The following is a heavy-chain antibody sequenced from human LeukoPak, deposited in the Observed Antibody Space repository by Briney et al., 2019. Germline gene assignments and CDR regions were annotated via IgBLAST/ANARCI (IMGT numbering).Heavy chain of an antibody. Sequence: GGSLRLSCAASGFTFSRYGMVWVRQAPGKGLEIVSAITGDGGSTYYADLVQGRFTISRDNFKNTVDLQMGSLRAEDMAVYYCARGMTSAYDLGLDYWGQGTLVTVSS. CDR3: ARGMTSAYDLGLDY. CDR2: ITGDGGST. V-gene: IGHV3-64*02. CDR1: GFTFSRYG. D-gene: IGHD5-12*01. J-gene: IGHJ4*02.